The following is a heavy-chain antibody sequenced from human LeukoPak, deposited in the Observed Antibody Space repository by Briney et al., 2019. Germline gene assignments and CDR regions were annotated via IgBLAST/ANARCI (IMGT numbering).Heavy chain of an antibody. CDR1: GGSISCGSYY. V-gene: IGHV4-61*02. CDR2: IYTSGGS. CDR3: ATSNYDILAGYYTNSFDY. D-gene: IGHD3-9*01. Sequence: SETLSLTCTVSGGSISCGSYYWSWIRQPAGKGLEWIGRIYTSGGSDYNPSLKTRVTISADTSKNQFSLKLSSVTAADTAVYYCATSNYDILAGYYTNSFDYWGQGTLVTVSS. J-gene: IGHJ4*02.